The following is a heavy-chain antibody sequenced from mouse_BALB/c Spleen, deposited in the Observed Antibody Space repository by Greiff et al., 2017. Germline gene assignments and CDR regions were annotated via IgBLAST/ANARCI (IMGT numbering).Heavy chain of an antibody. J-gene: IGHJ3*01. CDR2: IDPANGNT. CDR3: ASPTGTTWFAY. Sequence: VQLQQSGAELVKPGASVKLSCTASGFNIKDTYMHWVKQRPEQGLKWIGRIDPANGNTKYDPKFQGKATITADTSSNTAYLQLSSLTSEDTAVYYCASPTGTTWFAYWGQGTLVTVSA. V-gene: IGHV14-3*02. D-gene: IGHD4-1*02. CDR1: GFNIKDTY.